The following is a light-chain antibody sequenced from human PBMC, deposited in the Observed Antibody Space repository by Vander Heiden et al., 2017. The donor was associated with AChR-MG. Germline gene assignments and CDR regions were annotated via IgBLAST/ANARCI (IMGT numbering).Light chain of an antibody. Sequence: QSALTQPASVSGSPGQSITISCTGTSSDVGRYNHVSWYQQHPGKPPQLMFDESSRRPAVVSHRFSGTKSNNAASLTISGLHAEEDADYCSCSTRGSSTLVFGTGTKVTVL. CDR2: ESS. CDR1: SSDVGRYNH. V-gene: IGLV2-23*01. CDR3: CSTRGSSTLV. J-gene: IGLJ1*01.